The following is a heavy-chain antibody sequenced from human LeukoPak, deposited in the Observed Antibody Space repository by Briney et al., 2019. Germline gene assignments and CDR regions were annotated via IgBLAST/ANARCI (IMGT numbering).Heavy chain of an antibody. CDR3: TTETYYDFWSGYYGLDY. Sequence: GGSLRLSCAASGFTFSNAWMSWVRQAPGKGLEWVGRIKSKTDGGTTDYAAPVKGRFTISRDDSKNTLYLQMNSLKTGDTAVYYCTTETYYDFWSGYYGLDYWGQGTLVTVSS. V-gene: IGHV3-15*01. CDR2: IKSKTDGGTT. CDR1: GFTFSNAW. D-gene: IGHD3-3*01. J-gene: IGHJ4*02.